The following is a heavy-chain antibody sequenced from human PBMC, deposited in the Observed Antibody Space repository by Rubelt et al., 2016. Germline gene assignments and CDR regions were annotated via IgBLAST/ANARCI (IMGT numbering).Heavy chain of an antibody. CDR1: GGTFSSYA. Sequence: QVQLVQSGAEVKKPGSSVKVSCKASGGTFSSYAISWVRQAPGQGLEWMGWISAYNGNTNYAQKLQGRVTMTTDTSTSTAYMELRSLRSDDTAVYYCARDVGGNSVLYYFDYWGQGTLVTVFS. CDR2: ISAYNGNT. D-gene: IGHD4-23*01. J-gene: IGHJ4*02. CDR3: ARDVGGNSVLYYFDY. V-gene: IGHV1-18*01.